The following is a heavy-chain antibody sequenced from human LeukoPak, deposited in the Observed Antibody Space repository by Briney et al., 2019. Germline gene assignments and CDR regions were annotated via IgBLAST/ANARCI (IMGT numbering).Heavy chain of an antibody. CDR1: GFSLSTYW. Sequence: GGSLRLSCAASGFSLSTYWMHWVRQAPGKGLVWVSRINPDGSSPNYADSVKGRFTISRDNAKNSLYLQMNSLRAEDTAVYYCARDRAATTAPYWGQGTLVTVSS. CDR3: ARDRAATTAPY. CDR2: INPDGSSP. J-gene: IGHJ4*02. D-gene: IGHD1-26*01. V-gene: IGHV3-74*01.